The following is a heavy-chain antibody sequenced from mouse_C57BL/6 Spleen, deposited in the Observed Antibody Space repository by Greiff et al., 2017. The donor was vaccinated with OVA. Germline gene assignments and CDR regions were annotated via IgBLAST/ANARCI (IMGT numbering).Heavy chain of an antibody. CDR2: IDPEDGDT. D-gene: IGHD1-1*01. Sequence: VQLQQSGAELVRPGASVKLSCTASGFNIKDYYMHWVKQRPEQGLEWIGRIDPEDGDTEYAPKFQGKATMTADTSSNTAYLQLSSLTSEATAVYYCTMVYYGSSYRFAYWGQGTLVTVSA. CDR1: GFNIKDYY. J-gene: IGHJ3*01. CDR3: TMVYYGSSYRFAY. V-gene: IGHV14-1*01.